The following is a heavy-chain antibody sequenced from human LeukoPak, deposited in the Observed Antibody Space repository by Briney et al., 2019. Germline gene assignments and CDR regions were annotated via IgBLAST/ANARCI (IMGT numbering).Heavy chain of an antibody. Sequence: GGSLRLSCAASGFTVSSNYMSWVRQAPGKGLEWVSVIYSGGSTYYADSVKGRFTISRDNAKNSLFLQVNSLRAEDTALYYCARLGYCSTGSCYSLDCWGQGTLVTVSS. V-gene: IGHV3-66*04. CDR3: ARLGYCSTGSCYSLDC. D-gene: IGHD2-15*01. CDR1: GFTVSSNY. CDR2: IYSGGST. J-gene: IGHJ4*02.